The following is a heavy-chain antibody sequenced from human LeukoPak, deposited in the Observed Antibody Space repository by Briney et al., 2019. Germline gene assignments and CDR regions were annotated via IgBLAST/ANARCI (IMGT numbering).Heavy chain of an antibody. CDR3: ARGGRSGSYGLDV. J-gene: IGHJ6*02. Sequence: PSETLSLTCAVSAGSISSGGYPWSWIRQPPGKGLEWIAYIYHSGNTSYNPSLESRVTISEDRSKNQLSLKLSSVTAADTAVYYCARGGRSGSYGLDVWGQGTTVTVSS. D-gene: IGHD3-22*01. V-gene: IGHV4-30-2*01. CDR1: AGSISSGGYP. CDR2: IYHSGNT.